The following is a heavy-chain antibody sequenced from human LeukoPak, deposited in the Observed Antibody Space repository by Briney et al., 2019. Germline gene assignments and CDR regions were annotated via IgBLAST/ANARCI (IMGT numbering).Heavy chain of an antibody. V-gene: IGHV4-59*01. Sequence: SETLSLTCTVSGGSISSYYWSWIRQPPGNGLAWIGYIYYSGSTNYNPSLKSRVTISVDTSKNQFSLKLSSVTAADTAVYYCASSEYSSSSPDYWGQGTLVTVSS. D-gene: IGHD6-6*01. CDR3: ASSEYSSSSPDY. CDR1: GGSISSYY. CDR2: IYYSGST. J-gene: IGHJ4*02.